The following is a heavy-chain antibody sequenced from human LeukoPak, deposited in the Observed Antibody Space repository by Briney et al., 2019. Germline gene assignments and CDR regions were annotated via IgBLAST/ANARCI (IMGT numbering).Heavy chain of an antibody. CDR3: ASTGTAVVGGIDY. V-gene: IGHV4-59*01. CDR1: GGSISSYY. CDR2: IYYSGST. Sequence: PSETLSLTCTVSGGSISSYYWSWNRQPPGKGLEWIGYIYYSGSTNYNPSLKSRVTISVDTSKNQFSLKLSSVTAADTAVYYCASTGTAVVGGIDYWGQGTLVTVSS. J-gene: IGHJ4*02. D-gene: IGHD6-19*01.